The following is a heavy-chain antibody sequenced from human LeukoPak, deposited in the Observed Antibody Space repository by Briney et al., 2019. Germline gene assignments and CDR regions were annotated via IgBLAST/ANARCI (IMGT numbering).Heavy chain of an antibody. Sequence: SETLSLTCAAYGGSFSGYYWSWIRQPPGKGLEWIGEINHSGSTNYNPSLKSRVTISVDTSKNQFSLKLSSVTAADTAVYYCARDRSYGPAFDYWGQGTLVTVSS. CDR3: ARDRSYGPAFDY. V-gene: IGHV4-34*01. J-gene: IGHJ4*02. CDR1: GGSFSGYY. CDR2: INHSGST. D-gene: IGHD5-18*01.